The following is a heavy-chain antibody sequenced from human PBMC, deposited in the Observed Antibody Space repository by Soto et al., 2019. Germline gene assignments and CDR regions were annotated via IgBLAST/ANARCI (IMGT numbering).Heavy chain of an antibody. Sequence: PGGSLRLSCTASGFTLSSYSMNWVRQAPGKGLEWVSYITTSGTTIYYADSVKGRFTISRDNDKNSLYLQMNSLRSEDTAAYYCARERIAVAATWFDPWGQGTLVTVSS. D-gene: IGHD6-19*01. CDR2: ITTSGTTI. V-gene: IGHV3-48*01. J-gene: IGHJ5*02. CDR1: GFTLSSYS. CDR3: ARERIAVAATWFDP.